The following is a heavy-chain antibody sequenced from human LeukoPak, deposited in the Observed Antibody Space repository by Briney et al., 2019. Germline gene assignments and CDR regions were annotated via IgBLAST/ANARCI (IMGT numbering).Heavy chain of an antibody. D-gene: IGHD5-12*01. J-gene: IGHJ6*03. CDR1: GGTFSSYA. V-gene: IGHV1-69*13. CDR2: IIPIFGTA. Sequence: SVKVSCKASGGTFSSYAIGWVRQAPGQGLEWMGGIIPIFGTANYAQKFQGRVTITADESTSTAYMELSSLRSEDTAVYYCARAARLYYYCMDVWGKGTTVTISS. CDR3: ARAARLYYYCMDV.